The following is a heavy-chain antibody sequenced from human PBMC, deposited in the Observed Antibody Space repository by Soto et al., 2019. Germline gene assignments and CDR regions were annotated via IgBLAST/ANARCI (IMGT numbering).Heavy chain of an antibody. D-gene: IGHD3-3*01. Sequence: ASVKVSCKASGYTFTSYGISWVRQAPGQGLEWMGWISAYNGNTNYAQKLQGRVTMTTDTPTSTAYMELRSLRFDDTAVYYCAREGRITIFGVVGGNGMDVWGQGTTVTVSS. V-gene: IGHV1-18*04. CDR1: GYTFTSYG. CDR3: AREGRITIFGVVGGNGMDV. J-gene: IGHJ6*02. CDR2: ISAYNGNT.